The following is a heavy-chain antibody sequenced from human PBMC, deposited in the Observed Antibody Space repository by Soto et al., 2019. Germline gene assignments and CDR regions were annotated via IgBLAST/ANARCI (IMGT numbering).Heavy chain of an antibody. D-gene: IGHD4-17*01. CDR1: GFTFSSYG. CDR3: ARDLESTTVTFFDY. J-gene: IGHJ4*02. CDR2: IWYDGSNK. V-gene: IGHV3-33*01. Sequence: PGGPLRLSCAASGFTFSSYGMHWVSQAPGKGLEWVAVIWYDGSNKYYADSVKGRFTISRDNSKNTLYLQMNSLRAEDTAVYYCARDLESTTVTFFDYWGQGTLVTVSS.